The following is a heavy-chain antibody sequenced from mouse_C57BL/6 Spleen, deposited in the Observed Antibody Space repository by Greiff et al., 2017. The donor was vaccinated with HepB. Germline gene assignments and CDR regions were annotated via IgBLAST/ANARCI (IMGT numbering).Heavy chain of an antibody. D-gene: IGHD3-3*01. CDR1: GYTFTSYW. CDR2: IDPNSGGT. J-gene: IGHJ4*01. V-gene: IGHV1-72*01. Sequence: QVQLKQPGAELVKPGASVKLSCKASGYTFTSYWMHWVKQRPGRGLEWIGRIDPNSGGTKYNEKFKSKATLTVDKPSSTAYMQLSSLTSEDSAVYYCARSRGCADYAMDYWGQGTSVTVSS. CDR3: ARSRGCADYAMDY.